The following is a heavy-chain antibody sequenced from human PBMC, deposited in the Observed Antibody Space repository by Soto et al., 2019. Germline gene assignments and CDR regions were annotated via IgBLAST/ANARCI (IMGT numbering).Heavy chain of an antibody. D-gene: IGHD2-8*02. CDR2: VSPKSGGT. V-gene: IGHV1-2*02. J-gene: IGHJ5*02. CDR3: AREISGGGTLNWFDP. Sequence: GASVKVSCKASGYTFTTYSLHWVRQAPGQGLEWLGWVSPKSGGTNYAQKFKGRVTMTRDTSSNTVYMDLSGLKSDDTAVFYCAREISGGGTLNWFDPWGQGTLVTVSS. CDR1: GYTFTTYS.